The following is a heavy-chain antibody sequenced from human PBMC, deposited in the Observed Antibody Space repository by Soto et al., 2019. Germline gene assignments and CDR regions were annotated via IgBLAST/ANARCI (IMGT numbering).Heavy chain of an antibody. CDR1: GSSVSSASYY. D-gene: IGHD3-3*01. V-gene: IGHV4-30-4*08. J-gene: IGHJ6*02. Sequence: SETLSLTCTVSGSSVSSASYYWSWIRHPPGKGLECIGYIYYSGSTYYNPSLKSRATISVDTSKNQFSLKLSSVTAADTAVYYCAREGLLYYDFWSGYYKYYGMDVWGQGTTVTVSS. CDR2: IYYSGST. CDR3: AREGLLYYDFWSGYYKYYGMDV.